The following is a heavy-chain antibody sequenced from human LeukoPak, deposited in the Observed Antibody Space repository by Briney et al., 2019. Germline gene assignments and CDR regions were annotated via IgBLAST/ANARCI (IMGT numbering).Heavy chain of an antibody. Sequence: SVKVSCKASGDTFSTYAFSWVRQAPGQGLEWMGGIIPILATANYAQKFQGRVTITAVESTSTAYMELSSLRSEDTAVYYCARVRERGFSGYDWRHFDYWGQGALVTVSS. CDR1: GDTFSTYA. J-gene: IGHJ4*02. D-gene: IGHD5-12*01. CDR3: ARVRERGFSGYDWRHFDY. CDR2: IIPILATA. V-gene: IGHV1-69*13.